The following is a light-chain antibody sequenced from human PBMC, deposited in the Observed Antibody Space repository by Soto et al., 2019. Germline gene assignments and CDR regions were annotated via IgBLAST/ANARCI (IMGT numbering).Light chain of an antibody. V-gene: IGKV3-15*01. CDR2: GAS. J-gene: IGKJ4*01. CDR3: QQYINWLT. CDR1: QSVSSN. Sequence: EIVMTQSPATLSMSPGERATLSCRASQSVSSNLAWYQQKPGQAPRLLIYGASTRATGIPARFSGSGSGTEFTLTISSLQSEDFAVYYCQQYINWLTFGGGTKVEIK.